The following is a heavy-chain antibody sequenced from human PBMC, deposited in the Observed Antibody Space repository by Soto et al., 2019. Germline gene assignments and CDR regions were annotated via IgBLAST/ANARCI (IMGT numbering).Heavy chain of an antibody. CDR3: ARDPKGGYSYGIDAFDI. CDR2: IYYSGST. CDR1: GDSISSSNYF. Sequence: PSETLSLTCTVSGDSISSSNYFWGWIRQPPGKGLEWIGYIYYSGSTYYNPSLKSRVTISVDTSKNQFSLKLSSVTAADTAVYYCARDPKGGYSYGIDAFDIWGQGTMVTVSS. J-gene: IGHJ3*02. V-gene: IGHV4-39*07. D-gene: IGHD5-18*01.